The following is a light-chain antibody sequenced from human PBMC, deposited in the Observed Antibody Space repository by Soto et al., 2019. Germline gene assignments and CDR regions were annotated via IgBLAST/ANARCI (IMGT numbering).Light chain of an antibody. CDR1: QSVAYTSNKKTY. J-gene: IGKJ1*01. CDR2: WSS. CDR3: QQYYSPLWT. V-gene: IGKV4-1*01. Sequence: DIVMTQSPDPLAVSLGERATINCKSSQSVAYTSNKKTYVAWYQQKAGQPPKLLLYWSSTRASGVPDRFSGSGSGTDFTLTISSLQAEDVAVYYCQQYYSPLWTFGQGTKVQIK.